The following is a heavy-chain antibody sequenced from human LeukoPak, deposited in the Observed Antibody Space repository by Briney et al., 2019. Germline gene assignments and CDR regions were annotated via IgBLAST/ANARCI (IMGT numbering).Heavy chain of an antibody. J-gene: IGHJ4*02. CDR3: ARDGVYGDGIDY. Sequence: GGHLRLSCGASGFTFSSYEMNWVRQAPGKGLGGVSYISSSGSTIYYPDSVKGRFTISRDNAKNSLYLQMNSLRAEDTAVYYCARDGVYGDGIDYWGQGTLVTVSS. CDR1: GFTFSSYE. CDR2: ISSSGSTI. V-gene: IGHV3-48*03. D-gene: IGHD4-17*01.